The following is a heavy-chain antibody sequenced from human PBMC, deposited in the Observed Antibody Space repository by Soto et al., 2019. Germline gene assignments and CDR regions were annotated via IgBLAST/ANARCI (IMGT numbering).Heavy chain of an antibody. V-gene: IGHV3-23*01. D-gene: IGHD3-10*01. Sequence: GGSLRLSCAASGFTFSSYAMTWVRQAPGKGLEWVSTISDSGSSTYYADSAKGRFTISRDNSKNTLSLQMNSLRAEDTAVYYCASGSYRFHIWGQGAMVTVSS. CDR2: ISDSGSST. CDR1: GFTFSSYA. CDR3: ASGSYRFHI. J-gene: IGHJ3*02.